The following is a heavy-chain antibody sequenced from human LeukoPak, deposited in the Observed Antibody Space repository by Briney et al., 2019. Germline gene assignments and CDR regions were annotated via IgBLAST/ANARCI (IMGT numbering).Heavy chain of an antibody. J-gene: IGHJ3*02. CDR3: ARGYSSGRYAFDI. CDR2: INPRSGGT. V-gene: IGHV1-2*06. D-gene: IGHD3-22*01. Sequence: GASVKVSCKASGYTFSDYYVHWVRQAPGQGLEWMGRINPRSGGTQSAQNFQGRVTLTRDSSINTAFMELRRLDSDDTAIYYCARGYSSGRYAFDIWGQGTMVAVSS. CDR1: GYTFSDYY.